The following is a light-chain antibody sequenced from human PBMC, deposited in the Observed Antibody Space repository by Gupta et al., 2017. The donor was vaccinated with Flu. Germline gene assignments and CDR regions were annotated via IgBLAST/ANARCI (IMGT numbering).Light chain of an antibody. Sequence: KLTPSPASRSASVGDRVSITCRAGQNIKGALNWFQQKAGEAPKLLISGTSRLRSGVPSRFRCSSSGTEFTLTINSLQPEDSATDYCQESYNYPPASTFGQGTKVEIK. CDR2: GTS. V-gene: IGKV1-39*01. CDR3: QESYNYPPAST. J-gene: IGKJ2*02. CDR1: QNIKGA.